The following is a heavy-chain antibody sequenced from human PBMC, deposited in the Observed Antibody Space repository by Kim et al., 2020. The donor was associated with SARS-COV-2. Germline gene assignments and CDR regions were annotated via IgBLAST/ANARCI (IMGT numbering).Heavy chain of an antibody. Sequence: GGSLRLSCAASGFTFSDYYMSWIRQAPGKGLEWVSYISSSSSYTNYADSVKGRFTISRDNAKNSLYLQMNSLRAEDTAVYYCARDCSSTSCYATPYYYYGMDVWGQGTTVTVSS. J-gene: IGHJ6*02. CDR3: ARDCSSTSCYATPYYYYGMDV. CDR2: ISSSSSYT. D-gene: IGHD2-2*01. CDR1: GFTFSDYY. V-gene: IGHV3-11*06.